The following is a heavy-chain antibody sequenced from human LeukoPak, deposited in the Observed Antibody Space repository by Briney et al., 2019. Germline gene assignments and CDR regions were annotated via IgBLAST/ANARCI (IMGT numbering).Heavy chain of an antibody. CDR1: GYTFTSYD. V-gene: IGHV1-8*01. D-gene: IGHD3-22*01. CDR2: MNPNSGNT. CDR3: AREGIVRIYDSSGYLYYYMDV. J-gene: IGHJ6*03. Sequence: GASVKVSCKASGYTFTSYDINWVRQATGQGLEWMGWMNPNSGNTGYAQKFQGRVTMTRNTSISTAYMELSSLRSEDTAVYYCAREGIVRIYDSSGYLYYYMDVWGKGTTVTISS.